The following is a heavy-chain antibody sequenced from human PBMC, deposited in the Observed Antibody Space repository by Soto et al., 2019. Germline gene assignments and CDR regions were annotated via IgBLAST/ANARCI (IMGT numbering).Heavy chain of an antibody. CDR1: GYNFANYW. V-gene: IGHV5-51*01. CDR2: IYPGDSDT. Sequence: GESLKISCQASGYNFANYWIGWVRQMPGKGLEWMGIIYPGDSDTRYGPSFQGHVTISADKSISTAYLQWSSLKASDTAIYYCARAPSNRWYQNFDFWGQGTLVTVS. CDR3: ARAPSNRWYQNFDF. D-gene: IGHD6-19*01. J-gene: IGHJ4*02.